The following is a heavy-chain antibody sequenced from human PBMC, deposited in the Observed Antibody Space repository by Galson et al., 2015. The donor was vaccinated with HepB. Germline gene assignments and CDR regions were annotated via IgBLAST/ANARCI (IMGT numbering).Heavy chain of an antibody. CDR3: AKASTSTRRTGMDV. V-gene: IGHV3-23*01. J-gene: IGHJ6*03. CDR1: GITFSNSV. Sequence: SLRLSCATSGITFSNSVMSWVRQAPGKGLEWVPSISASGGSIAYADSVKGLFTISRDNSKDTLFLQMNSLRAEDTATYYCAKASTSTRRTGMDVWGKGTTVTVSS. CDR2: ISASGGSI. D-gene: IGHD1-1*01.